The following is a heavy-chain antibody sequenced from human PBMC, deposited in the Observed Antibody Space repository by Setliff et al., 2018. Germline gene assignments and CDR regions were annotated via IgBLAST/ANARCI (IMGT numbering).Heavy chain of an antibody. CDR3: ARPHGGDYAFDI. D-gene: IGHD3-16*01. V-gene: IGHV4-61*02. J-gene: IGHJ3*02. CDR1: GDTVSSDRFH. CDR2: LRIGFSN. Sequence: SETLSLTCTVSGDTVSSDRFHWGWFRQSAGKGLEWIGRLRIGFSNIYNPSLASRVTISVDTSKNQFSLKLDSVTAADTAVYYCARPHGGDYAFDIWGQGRMVTVSS.